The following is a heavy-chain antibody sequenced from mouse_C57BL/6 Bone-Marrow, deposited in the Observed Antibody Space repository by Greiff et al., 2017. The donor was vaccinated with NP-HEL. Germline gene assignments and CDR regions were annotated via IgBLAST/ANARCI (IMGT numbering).Heavy chain of an antibody. J-gene: IGHJ2*01. D-gene: IGHD1-1*01. CDR3: ARSVGLLRWRFDY. V-gene: IGHV1-52*01. Sequence: QVQLQQSGAELVRPGSSVKLSCKASGYTFTSYWMHWVKQRPIQGLEWIGNIDPSDSETHYNQKFKDKATLTVDKSSSTAYMQLSSLTSEDSAVYYCARSVGLLRWRFDYWGQGTTLTVSS. CDR1: GYTFTSYW. CDR2: IDPSDSET.